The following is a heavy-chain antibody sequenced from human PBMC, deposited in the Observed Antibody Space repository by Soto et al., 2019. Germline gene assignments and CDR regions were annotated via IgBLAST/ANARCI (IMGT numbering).Heavy chain of an antibody. CDR2: LYYGRSA. J-gene: IGHJ4*02. CDR3: ALRSMAVVPEY. D-gene: IGHD3-22*01. Sequence: QVQLQESGPGLVKPSETLSLTCAVSGDSISTYYCMWIRQPPGKGLESIGYLYYGRSANYNPSLKSRVTLSVDTSTNQCSLTLSSKTAADTAVYYCALRSMAVVPEYWGQGTLVTVSS. V-gene: IGHV4-59*01. CDR1: GDSISTYY.